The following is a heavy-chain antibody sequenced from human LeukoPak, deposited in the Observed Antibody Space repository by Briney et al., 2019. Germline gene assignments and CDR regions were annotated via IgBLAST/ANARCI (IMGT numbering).Heavy chain of an antibody. Sequence: PPETLSLTCTVSGGSISSYYWSWIRQPAGKGLEWIGRIYTSGSTNYNPSLKSRVTISVDTSKNQFSLKLSSVTAADTAVYYCARLLWFGELFGYFDYWGQGTLVTVSS. D-gene: IGHD3-10*01. CDR1: GGSISSYY. CDR3: ARLLWFGELFGYFDY. J-gene: IGHJ4*02. CDR2: IYTSGST. V-gene: IGHV4-4*07.